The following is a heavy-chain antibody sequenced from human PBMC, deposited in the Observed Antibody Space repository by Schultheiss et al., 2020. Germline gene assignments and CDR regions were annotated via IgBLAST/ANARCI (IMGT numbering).Heavy chain of an antibody. J-gene: IGHJ4*02. CDR3: ARDRAGKTFDY. CDR2: IKSKTDGGTT. Sequence: GGSLRLSCAASGFTFSNAWMSWVRQAPGKGLEWVGRIKSKTDGGTTDYAAPVKGRFTISRDDSKNTLYLQMNSLKTEDTAVYYCARDRAGKTFDYWGQGTLVTVSS. V-gene: IGHV3-15*01. D-gene: IGHD6-19*01. CDR1: GFTFSNAW.